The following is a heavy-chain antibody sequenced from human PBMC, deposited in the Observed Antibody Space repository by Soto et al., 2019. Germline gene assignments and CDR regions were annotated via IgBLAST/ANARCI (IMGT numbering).Heavy chain of an antibody. Sequence: SETLSLTCTVYGGSLSGYYWSWIRQPPGKGLEWIGEINHSGTTIYNPSLKSRVTISVDTSKDQFSLRLSSVTAADTAVYYCARGSQWLDYWGQGTLVTV. V-gene: IGHV4-34*01. CDR3: ARGSQWLDY. D-gene: IGHD6-19*01. J-gene: IGHJ4*02. CDR2: INHSGTT. CDR1: GGSLSGYY.